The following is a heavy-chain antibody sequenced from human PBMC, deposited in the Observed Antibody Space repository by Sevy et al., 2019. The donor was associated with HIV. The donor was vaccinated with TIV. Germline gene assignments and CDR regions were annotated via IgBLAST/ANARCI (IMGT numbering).Heavy chain of an antibody. CDR3: ARGGYSYGSY. V-gene: IGHV4-34*01. CDR2: INHSGST. CDR1: GGSFSGYY. J-gene: IGHJ4*02. Sequence: SETLSLTCAVYGGSFSGYYWSWIRQPPGKGLEWIGEINHSGSTNYNPSLKSRLTISVDTSKNQFSLKLSSVTAADTAVYYCARGGYSYGSYWGQGTLVTVSS. D-gene: IGHD5-18*01.